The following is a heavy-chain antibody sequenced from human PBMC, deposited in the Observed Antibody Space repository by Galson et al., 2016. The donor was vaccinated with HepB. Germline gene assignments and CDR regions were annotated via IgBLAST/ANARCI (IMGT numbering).Heavy chain of an antibody. CDR3: AKDLKGSGWHGWDMAFGS. V-gene: IGHV3-30*18. CDR1: GFTFSSYG. D-gene: IGHD6-19*01. J-gene: IGHJ4*02. CDR2: ISHDGSNR. Sequence: SLRLSCAASGFTFSSYGMHWVRQAPGRGLEWVAVISHDGSNRDYLHSVKGRFTISRDNSKNTLFLQMNTLRTNDTAVYYCAKDLKGSGWHGWDMAFGSWGQGTLVTVSS.